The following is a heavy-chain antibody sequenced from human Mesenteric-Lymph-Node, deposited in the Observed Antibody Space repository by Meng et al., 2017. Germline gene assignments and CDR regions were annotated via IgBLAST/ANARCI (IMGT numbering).Heavy chain of an antibody. Sequence: ASVKVSCKASGYTFTSYDINWVRQATGQGLEWMGWMNPNSGNTGYAQKFQGRVTMTRNTSISTAYMELSSLRSEDTAVYYCARGYPYSGSYPYWCDPWGQGTLVTVSS. CDR3: ARGYPYSGSYPYWCDP. CDR1: GYTFTSYD. V-gene: IGHV1-8*01. J-gene: IGHJ5*02. D-gene: IGHD1-26*01. CDR2: MNPNSGNT.